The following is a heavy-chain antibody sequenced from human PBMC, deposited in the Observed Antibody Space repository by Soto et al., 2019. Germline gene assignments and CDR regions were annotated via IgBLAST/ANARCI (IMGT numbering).Heavy chain of an antibody. V-gene: IGHV4-4*07. CDR3: ARDGDFWSGYRSAFDI. Sequence: PWESRPFTSTPTRGFISSYCWRWIRQAAGKELKWMGRIYTSGSTNYNPSLKSRVTMSVGTSKNQSSLKLGSVTAADAAVYYCARDGDFWSGYRSAFDIWGQGTMVTVSS. CDR1: RGFISSYC. J-gene: IGHJ3*02. CDR2: IYTSGST. D-gene: IGHD3-3*01.